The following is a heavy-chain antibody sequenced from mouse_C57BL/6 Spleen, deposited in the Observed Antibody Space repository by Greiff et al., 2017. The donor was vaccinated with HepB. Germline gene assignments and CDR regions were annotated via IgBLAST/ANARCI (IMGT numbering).Heavy chain of an antibody. J-gene: IGHJ2*01. CDR1: GYTFTDHT. D-gene: IGHD2-3*01. Sequence: VQLQQSDAELVKPGASVKISCKVSGYTFTDHTIHWMKQRPEQGLEWIGYIYPRDGSTKYNEKLKGKATLTADKSSITAYMQLHSLTSEDSAVYFCARLRLYDGYDYWGQGTTLTVSS. CDR2: IYPRDGST. CDR3: ARLRLYDGYDY. V-gene: IGHV1-78*01.